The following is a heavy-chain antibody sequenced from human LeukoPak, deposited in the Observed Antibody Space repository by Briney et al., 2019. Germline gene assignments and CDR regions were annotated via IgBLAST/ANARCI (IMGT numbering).Heavy chain of an antibody. J-gene: IGHJ4*02. CDR1: GFTVSSNY. CDR3: AKVSKGTMVRGVFFDY. D-gene: IGHD3-10*01. V-gene: IGHV3-53*01. CDR2: IYSGGST. Sequence: PGGSLRLSCAASGFTVSSNYMSWVRKAPGKGLEWVSVIYSGGSTYYADSVKGRSTISRDNSKNTLYLQMNSLRADDTALYYCAKVSKGTMVRGVFFDYWGQGTLVTVSS.